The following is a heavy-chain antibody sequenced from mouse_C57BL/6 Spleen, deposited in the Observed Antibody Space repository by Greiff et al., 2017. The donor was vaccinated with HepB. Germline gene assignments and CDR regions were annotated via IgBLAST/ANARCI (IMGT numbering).Heavy chain of an antibody. CDR1: GFTFSSYA. CDR3: ARDLDSSGYWDFDY. CDR2: ISDGGSYT. J-gene: IGHJ2*01. V-gene: IGHV5-4*01. Sequence: EVQLVESGGGLVKPGGSLKLPCAASGFTFSSYAMSWVRQTPEKRLEWVATISDGGSYTYYPDNVKGRFTISRDNAKNNLYLQMSHLKSEDTAMYYCARDLDSSGYWDFDYWGQGTTLTVSS. D-gene: IGHD3-2*02.